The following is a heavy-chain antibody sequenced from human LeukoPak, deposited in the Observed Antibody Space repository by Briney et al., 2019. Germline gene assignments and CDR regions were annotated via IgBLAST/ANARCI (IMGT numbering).Heavy chain of an antibody. CDR3: AKDWDIAVAGNIEY. CDR1: GFTFRSYA. J-gene: IGHJ4*02. CDR2: ISGSGDRI. V-gene: IGHV3-23*01. Sequence: GGSLRLSCAVSGFTFRSYAMTWVRQAPGKGLEWVSGISGSGDRIYYAGSVKGRFTISRDNSKNTLYLQMNSLRAEDTAVYYCAKDWDIAVAGNIEYWGQGALVTVSS. D-gene: IGHD6-19*01.